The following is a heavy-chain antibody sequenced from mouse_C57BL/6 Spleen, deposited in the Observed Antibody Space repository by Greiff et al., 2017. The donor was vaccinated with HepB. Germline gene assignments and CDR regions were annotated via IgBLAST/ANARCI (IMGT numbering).Heavy chain of an antibody. J-gene: IGHJ1*03. Sequence: VQLQQSGAELVKPGASVKISCKASGYAFSSYWMNWVKQRPGKGLEWIGQIYPGDGDTNYHGKFKGKSTLTADKSSSTAYMQLSSLTSEDSAVYFCARDNWGYFDVWGTGTTVTVSS. CDR1: GYAFSSYW. CDR3: ARDNWGYFDV. CDR2: IYPGDGDT. D-gene: IGHD4-1*01. V-gene: IGHV1-80*01.